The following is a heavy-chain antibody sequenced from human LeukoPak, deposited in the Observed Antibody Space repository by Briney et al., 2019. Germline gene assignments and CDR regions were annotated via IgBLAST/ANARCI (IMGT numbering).Heavy chain of an antibody. CDR2: INSGDFDT. V-gene: IGHV5-51*01. D-gene: IGHD2-21*02. J-gene: IGHJ5*01. CDR3: ARRVVTASRTSFDC. CDR1: GCSFTRYW. Sequence: GECLKISGRGSGCSFTRYWIGCVRQMPRKGVEWMGIINSGDFDTRYSPSFQGQVTISADKSISTAYLKCSSLKATDSAIYYCARRVVTASRTSFDCWGQGTLVAVSS.